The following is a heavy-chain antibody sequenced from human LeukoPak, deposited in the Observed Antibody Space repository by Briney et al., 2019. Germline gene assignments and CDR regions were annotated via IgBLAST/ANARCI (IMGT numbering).Heavy chain of an antibody. CDR1: GGSLSSYY. CDR3: ARDNYYYGSGSYYFDY. D-gene: IGHD3-10*01. J-gene: IGHJ4*02. Sequence: SGTLSLTCAVSGGSLSSYYWSWVRQPAGKGLEWIGRIYTSGSTNYNPSPKSRVTMSVDTSKNQFSLKLSSVTAADTAVYYCARDNYYYGSGSYYFDYWGQGTLVTVSS. V-gene: IGHV4-4*07. CDR2: IYTSGST.